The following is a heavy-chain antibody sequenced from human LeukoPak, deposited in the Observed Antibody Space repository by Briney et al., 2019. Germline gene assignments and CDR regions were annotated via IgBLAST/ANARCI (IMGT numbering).Heavy chain of an antibody. CDR1: GFTFSSYA. J-gene: IGHJ6*02. V-gene: IGHV3-23*01. Sequence: GGSLRLSCAASGFTFSSYAMSWVRQAPGKGLEWVSAISGSGGSTYYADSVKGRFTISRDNSKNTLYLQMNSLRAEGTAVYYCAKCDGGRYYYYYGMDVWGQGTTVTVSS. D-gene: IGHD2-15*01. CDR2: ISGSGGST. CDR3: AKCDGGRYYYYYGMDV.